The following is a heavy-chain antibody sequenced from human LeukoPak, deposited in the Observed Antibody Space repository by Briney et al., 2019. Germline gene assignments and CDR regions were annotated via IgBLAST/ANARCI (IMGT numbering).Heavy chain of an antibody. J-gene: IGHJ4*02. V-gene: IGHV3-30*18. D-gene: IGHD2-2*01. CDR2: ISYDGSNK. Sequence: GGSLRLSCAASGFTFSSYGMHWVRQAPGKGLEWVAVISYDGSNKYYADSVKGRFTISRDNSKNTLYLQMNSLRAEDTAVYYCAKRGYCSSTSCSIFDYWGQGTLVTVSS. CDR3: AKRGYCSSTSCSIFDY. CDR1: GFTFSSYG.